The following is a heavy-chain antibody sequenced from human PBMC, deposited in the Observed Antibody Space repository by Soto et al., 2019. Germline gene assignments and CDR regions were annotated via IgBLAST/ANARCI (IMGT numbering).Heavy chain of an antibody. Sequence: SETLSLTCAVYGGSFSGYYWSWIRQPPGKGLEWIGEINHSGSTNYNPSLKSRITISVDTSKNQFSQKLSSATAADTAVYYCARLWAYCSSTSCTNWFDPWGQGTLVTVSS. J-gene: IGHJ5*02. V-gene: IGHV4-34*01. D-gene: IGHD2-2*01. CDR2: INHSGST. CDR3: ARLWAYCSSTSCTNWFDP. CDR1: GGSFSGYY.